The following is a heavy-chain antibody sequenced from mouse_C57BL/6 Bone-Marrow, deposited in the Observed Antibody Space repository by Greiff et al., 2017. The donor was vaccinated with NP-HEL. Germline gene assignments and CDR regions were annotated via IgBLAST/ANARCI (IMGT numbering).Heavy chain of an antibody. D-gene: IGHD1-1*01. CDR2: IDPANGNT. J-gene: IGHJ4*01. CDR1: GFNIKNTY. CDR3: ARDYYYGSSPYYYAMDY. Sequence: VQLQQSVAELVRPGASVKLSCTASGFNIKNTYMHWVKQRPEQGLEWIGRIDPANGNTKYAPKFQGKATITADTSSNTAYLQLSSLTSEDTAIYYFARDYYYGSSPYYYAMDYWGQGTPVTVSS. V-gene: IGHV14-3*01.